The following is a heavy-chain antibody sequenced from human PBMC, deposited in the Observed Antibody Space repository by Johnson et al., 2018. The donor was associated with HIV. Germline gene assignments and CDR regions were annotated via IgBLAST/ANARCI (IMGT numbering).Heavy chain of an antibody. J-gene: IGHJ3*02. CDR2: ISYDGSNK. Sequence: QVQLVESGGGVVQPGGSLRLSCAASGFTFSNYAMYWVRQAPGKGLEWVAAISYDGSNKYYADSVKGRFTISRDNSKNTLYLQMNSLRAEDTAVYYCARGIAVSNWVDIWGQGTMVTVSS. V-gene: IGHV3-30*04. CDR1: GFTFSNYA. D-gene: IGHD6-19*01. CDR3: ARGIAVSNWVDI.